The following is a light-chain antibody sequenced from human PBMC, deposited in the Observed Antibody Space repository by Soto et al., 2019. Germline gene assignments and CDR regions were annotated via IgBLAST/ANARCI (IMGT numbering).Light chain of an antibody. CDR1: ENINTW. V-gene: IGKV1-5*03. CDR2: KAS. J-gene: IGKJ1*01. CDR3: QQYKSYWT. Sequence: IKMTQPPSTLSSSLVYIVTMTCRASENINTWLAWYQQQPGKAPKLLIYKASSLQSGAPPRFSGTGSGTEFTLTISSLQPDDFAIYYCQQYKSYWTFGQGTKVDI.